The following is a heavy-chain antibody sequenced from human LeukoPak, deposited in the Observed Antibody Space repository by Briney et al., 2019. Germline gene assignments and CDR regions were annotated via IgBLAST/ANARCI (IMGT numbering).Heavy chain of an antibody. Sequence: GASVKVSCKASGYTFTSYAMHWVRQAPGQRLEWMGWINAGNGNTKYSQKFQGRVTITRDTSASTAYMELSSLRSEDTAVYYCARHNPYYDFWRFEGAFDIWGQGTMATVSS. CDR3: ARHNPYYDFWRFEGAFDI. CDR1: GYTFTSYA. D-gene: IGHD3-3*01. J-gene: IGHJ3*02. V-gene: IGHV1-3*01. CDR2: INAGNGNT.